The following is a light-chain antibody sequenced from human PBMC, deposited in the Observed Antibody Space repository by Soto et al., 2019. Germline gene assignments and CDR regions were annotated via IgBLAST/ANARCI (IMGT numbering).Light chain of an antibody. Sequence: QSALTQPASVSGSPGQSITISCTGTSRDVGAYNLVSWYQQHPGKAPKLLIYEIRNRPSGISFRFSGYRSGTTASLTISGLLAEDEAYYYCSAYTTISTLVFGGGTKLTVL. CDR1: SRDVGAYNL. CDR3: SAYTTISTLV. CDR2: EIR. J-gene: IGLJ2*01. V-gene: IGLV2-14*01.